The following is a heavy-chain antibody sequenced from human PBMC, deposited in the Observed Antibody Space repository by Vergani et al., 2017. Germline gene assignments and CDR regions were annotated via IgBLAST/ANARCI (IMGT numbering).Heavy chain of an antibody. CDR3: ARHLRGAARRHYYYYMDV. V-gene: IGHV5-51*01. Sequence: EVQLVQSGAEVKKPGESLKISCKGSGYSFTSYWIGWVRQMPGKGLEWMGIIYPGASDTRYSPSFQGQVTISADKSISTAYLQWSSLKASDTAMYYCARHLRGAARRHYYYYMDVWGKGTTVTVSS. D-gene: IGHD6-6*01. CDR2: IYPGASDT. J-gene: IGHJ6*03. CDR1: GYSFTSYW.